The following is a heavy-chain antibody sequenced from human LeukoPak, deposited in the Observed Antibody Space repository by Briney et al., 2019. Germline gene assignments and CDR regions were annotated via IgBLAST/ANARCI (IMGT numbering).Heavy chain of an antibody. CDR3: AGLVGRYSSGLYYYYFDY. Sequence: PSGTLSLTCTVSGDSINSLDLWSWVRQRPWNGLEWIEEMYHSGTTHSNPSVKSRVTISIDKSKNQFFLNLSSVTAADTAVYYCAGLVGRYSSGLYYYYFDYWGQGTLVTVSS. J-gene: IGHJ4*02. V-gene: IGHV4-4*02. D-gene: IGHD3-22*01. CDR2: MYHSGTT. CDR1: GDSINSLDL.